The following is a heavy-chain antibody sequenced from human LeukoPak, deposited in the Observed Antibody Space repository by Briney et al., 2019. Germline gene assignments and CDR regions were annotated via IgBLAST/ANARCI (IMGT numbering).Heavy chain of an antibody. CDR2: IYYSGST. CDR3: ARFLSGSWFNWFDP. Sequence: SETLSLTCTVSGASISTDYWGWIRQPPGKGLEWIGYIYYSGSTNYNPSFKSRVTISVDTSKNQFSLMLSSVAAADTAVYYCARFLSGSWFNWFDPWGQGTLVTVSS. V-gene: IGHV4-59*08. CDR1: GASISTDY. D-gene: IGHD5-12*01. J-gene: IGHJ5*02.